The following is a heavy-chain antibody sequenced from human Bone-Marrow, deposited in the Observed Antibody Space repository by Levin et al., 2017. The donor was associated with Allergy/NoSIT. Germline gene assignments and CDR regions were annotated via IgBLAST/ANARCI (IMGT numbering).Heavy chain of an antibody. J-gene: IGHJ4*02. CDR3: TTRSH. V-gene: IGHV3-15*01. CDR1: GFTFGNAW. CDR2: IKGKTDGGTT. Sequence: GGSLRLSCVASGFTFGNAWMNWVRQAPGKGLQWVGRIKGKTDGGTTDYAAPVKGRSTISRDDSKKTLYLQMNSLKTEDTAIYYCTTRSHWGQGTLVTVSS.